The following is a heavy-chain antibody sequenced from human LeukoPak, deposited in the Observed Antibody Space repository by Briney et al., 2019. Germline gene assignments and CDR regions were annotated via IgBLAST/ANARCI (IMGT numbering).Heavy chain of an antibody. D-gene: IGHD5-12*01. V-gene: IGHV1-69*05. Sequence: EASVKVSCXASGGTFSSYAISWVRQARGQGLEWMGRIIPIFGTANYAQKFQGRVTITTDESTSTAYMELSSLRSEDTAVYYCARGSYENWFDPWGQGTLVTVSS. J-gene: IGHJ5*02. CDR3: ARGSYENWFDP. CDR1: GGTFSSYA. CDR2: IIPIFGTA.